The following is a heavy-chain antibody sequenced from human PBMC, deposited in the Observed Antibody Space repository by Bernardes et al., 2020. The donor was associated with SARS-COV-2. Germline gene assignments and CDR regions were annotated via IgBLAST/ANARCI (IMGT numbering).Heavy chain of an antibody. V-gene: IGHV4-39*01. J-gene: IGHJ5*02. Sequence: SETLSLTCTVSSGSISNTNYYWGWIRQPPGKGLEWIGSLYYSGDTFYKPSLKSRVTISVDTSKNQFYLKLTSVTAADTAVYYCARQIIDYGDFDRWGQGTLVTVSS. D-gene: IGHD4-17*01. CDR3: ARQIIDYGDFDR. CDR2: LYYSGDT. CDR1: SGSISNTNYY.